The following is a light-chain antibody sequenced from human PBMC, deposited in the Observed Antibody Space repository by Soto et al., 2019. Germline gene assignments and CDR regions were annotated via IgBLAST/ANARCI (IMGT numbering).Light chain of an antibody. J-gene: IGLJ1*01. V-gene: IGLV2-8*01. CDR2: EVY. Sequence: QSVLTQPPSASGSPGQSVTISCTGTSSDVGGYNYVSWYQQHPGKAPKLITYEVYKRPSGVPDRVSGSKSGNTAALTVSGLQAEDEADYYCSSYVGTNSYVFGTGTKVTVL. CDR3: SSYVGTNSYV. CDR1: SSDVGGYNY.